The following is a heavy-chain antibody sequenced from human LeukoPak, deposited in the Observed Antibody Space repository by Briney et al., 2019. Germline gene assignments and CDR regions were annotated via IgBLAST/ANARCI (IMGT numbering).Heavy chain of an antibody. D-gene: IGHD6-19*01. CDR3: ARDLGLGLAVAGIPPGFDY. Sequence: GGSLRLSCAASGFTFSSYSMNWVRQAPGKGLGWVSSISSSSSYIYYADSVKGRFTISRDNAKNSLYLQMNSLRAEDTAVYYCARDLGLGLAVAGIPPGFDYWGQGTLVTVSS. J-gene: IGHJ4*02. CDR1: GFTFSSYS. V-gene: IGHV3-21*01. CDR2: ISSSSSYI.